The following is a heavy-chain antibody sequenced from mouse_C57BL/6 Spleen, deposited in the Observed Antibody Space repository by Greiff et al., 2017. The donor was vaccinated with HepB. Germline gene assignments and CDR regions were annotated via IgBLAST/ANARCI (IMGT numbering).Heavy chain of an antibody. Sequence: EVNLVESGEGLVKPGGSLKLSCAASGFTFSSYAMSWVRQTPEKRLEWVAYISSGGDYIYYADTVKGRFTISRDNARNTLYLQMSSLKSEDTAMYYCTREGFDYDGEYYAMDYWGQGTSVTVSS. J-gene: IGHJ4*01. CDR1: GFTFSSYA. V-gene: IGHV5-9-1*02. CDR3: TREGFDYDGEYYAMDY. CDR2: ISSGGDYI. D-gene: IGHD2-4*01.